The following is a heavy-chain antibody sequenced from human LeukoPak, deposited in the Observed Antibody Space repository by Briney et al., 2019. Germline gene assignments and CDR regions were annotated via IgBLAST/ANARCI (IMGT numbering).Heavy chain of an antibody. J-gene: IGHJ4*02. CDR1: GLTFADYA. CDR3: ANTAPSKY. CDR2: IISSAART. D-gene: IGHD5-18*01. V-gene: IGHV3-23*01. Sequence: GGCLRLSCTVSGLTFADYAIGWVRQAPGKGLEWVSPIISSAARTDYADSVKGRFTISRENSKSTLYLQMTSLRAEDTAVYYCANTAPSKYWGQGTLVTVSS.